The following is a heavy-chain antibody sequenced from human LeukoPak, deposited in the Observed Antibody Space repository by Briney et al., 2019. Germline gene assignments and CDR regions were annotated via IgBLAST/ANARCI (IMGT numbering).Heavy chain of an antibody. CDR2: INQGGSDK. CDR3: TRDRSRAEDD. CDR1: GFTFSGHW. V-gene: IGHV3-7*01. D-gene: IGHD1-26*01. J-gene: IGHJ4*02. Sequence: GGSLTLTCAASGFTFSGHWMSWVRQAPGKGLEWVANINQGGSDKYYVDSVKGRFTISRDNANNLLYLQMNSLRGEDTAVYYCTRDRSRAEDDWGQETGLTVSS.